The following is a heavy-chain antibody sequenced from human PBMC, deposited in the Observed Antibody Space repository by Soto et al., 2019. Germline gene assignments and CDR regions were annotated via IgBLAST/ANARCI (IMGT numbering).Heavy chain of an antibody. CDR1: GGTFNNYG. Sequence: QVQLVQSGAEVKKPGSSVKVSCKASGGTFNNYGMGWVRQAPGQGLEWMGGIIPMIGRTNYAQKFQRRLTLTADASRSTAYMELRSLRSDDTAVYYCASWDYDVLTGYSYDDWGQGTLVTVSS. V-gene: IGHV1-69*01. D-gene: IGHD3-9*01. CDR3: ASWDYDVLTGYSYDD. CDR2: IIPMIGRT. J-gene: IGHJ4*02.